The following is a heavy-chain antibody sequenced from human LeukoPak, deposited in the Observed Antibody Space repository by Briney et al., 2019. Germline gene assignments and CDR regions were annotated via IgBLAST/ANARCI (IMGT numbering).Heavy chain of an antibody. V-gene: IGHV3-48*01. CDR3: ARARGSSWSLFDY. Sequence: QTGGSLRLSCAASGFTFSSYSMNWVRQAPGKGLEWVSYISSSSSTIYYADSVKGRFTISRDNAKNSLYLQMNSLRAEDTAVYYCARARGSSWSLFDYWGQGTLVTVSS. CDR2: ISSSSSTI. CDR1: GFTFSSYS. D-gene: IGHD6-13*01. J-gene: IGHJ4*02.